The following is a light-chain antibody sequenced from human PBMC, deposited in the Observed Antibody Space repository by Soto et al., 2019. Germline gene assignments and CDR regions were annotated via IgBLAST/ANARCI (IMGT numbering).Light chain of an antibody. CDR2: EVS. J-gene: IGLJ1*01. Sequence: QSALTQPASVSGSPGQSITISCTGTSSDVGGYNYVSWYQQHPGKAPKLMIYEVSNRPSGVSNRFSGSKSGNTASLTISGLQAEDEADYYCISYTSSSTLRVFGTGTKLTVL. CDR3: ISYTSSSTLRV. CDR1: SSDVGGYNY. V-gene: IGLV2-14*01.